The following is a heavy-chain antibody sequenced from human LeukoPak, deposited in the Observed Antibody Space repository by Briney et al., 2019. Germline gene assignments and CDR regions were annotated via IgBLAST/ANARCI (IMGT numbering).Heavy chain of an antibody. CDR3: ARMQSSGYRYFDY. J-gene: IGHJ4*02. Sequence: SGPAMVKPTQTLTLTCTFSGFSPSTSGMCVSWIRQPPGKALEWLARIDWDDDKYYSTSLKTRLTISKDTSKNQVVLTMTNMDPVDTATYYCARMQSSGYRYFDYWGQGTLVTASS. CDR1: GFSPSTSGMC. CDR2: IDWDDDK. V-gene: IGHV2-70*11. D-gene: IGHD3-22*01.